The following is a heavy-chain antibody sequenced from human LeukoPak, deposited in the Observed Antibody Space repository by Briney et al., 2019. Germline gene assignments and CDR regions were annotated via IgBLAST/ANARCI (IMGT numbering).Heavy chain of an antibody. D-gene: IGHD3-10*01. CDR2: ISGSGGST. V-gene: IGHV3-23*01. CDR1: RFTFSTYA. CDR3: GGGGFGEAYYYYYYMDV. Sequence: GGSLRLSCAASRFTFSTYAMSWVRQAPGKGLEWVSTISGSGGSTYYADSVKGRFTISRDNSKNTLYLQINSLRAEDTAVYYWGGGGFGEAYYYYYYMDVWGKGTTVTVSS. J-gene: IGHJ6*03.